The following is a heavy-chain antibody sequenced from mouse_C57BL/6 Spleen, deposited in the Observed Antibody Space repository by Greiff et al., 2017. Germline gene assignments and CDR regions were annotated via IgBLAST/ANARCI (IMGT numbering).Heavy chain of an antibody. J-gene: IGHJ4*01. Sequence: QVQLQQSGPELVKPGASVKISCKASGYAFSSSWMNWVKQRPGKGLEWIGRIYPGDGDTNYNGKFKGKATLTADKSSSTAYMQLSSLTSEDSAVYFCARPVYYGSPYYYAMDYWRQGASVTVSS. V-gene: IGHV1-82*01. CDR1: GYAFSSSW. CDR2: IYPGDGDT. CDR3: ARPVYYGSPYYYAMDY. D-gene: IGHD1-1*01.